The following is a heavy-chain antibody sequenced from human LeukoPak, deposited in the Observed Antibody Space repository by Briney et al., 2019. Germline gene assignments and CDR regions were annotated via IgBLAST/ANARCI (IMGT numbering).Heavy chain of an antibody. CDR2: IWEDGTNI. CDR1: GFTFSIYG. CDR3: ARVGYNSGWYEY. D-gene: IGHD6-19*01. J-gene: IGHJ4*02. Sequence: PGGSLRLSCAASGFTFSIYGMHWVRQGPGKGLEWVAVIWEDGTNIRYADSVKGRFTISRDNSKTTLYLKMNRPRAGDTAVYYCARVGYNSGWYEYWGQGTLVTVSS. V-gene: IGHV3-33*01.